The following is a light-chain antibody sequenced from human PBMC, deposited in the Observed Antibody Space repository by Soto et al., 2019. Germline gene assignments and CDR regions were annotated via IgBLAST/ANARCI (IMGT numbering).Light chain of an antibody. CDR3: QQYGSSPTT. J-gene: IGKJ1*01. CDR1: QSVTSNQ. Sequence: EVVLTQSPGTLSLSPGERATLSCRASQSVTSNQLAWYQQKDGRAPRLLIYGASSRATGIPDRFGGSGSGTDFTLTISRLEPEDFAVYYCQQYGSSPTTFGQGTKVEIK. CDR2: GAS. V-gene: IGKV3-20*01.